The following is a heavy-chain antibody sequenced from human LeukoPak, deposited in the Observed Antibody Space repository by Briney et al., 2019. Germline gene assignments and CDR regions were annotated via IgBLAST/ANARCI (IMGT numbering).Heavy chain of an antibody. V-gene: IGHV5-51*01. D-gene: IGHD5-18*01. CDR2: IYPGDSDT. CDR3: ARFEADTAMVTRYYFDY. CDR1: GYSFTSYW. J-gene: IGHJ4*02. Sequence: MHGESLKISCKGSGYSFTSYWIGWVRQMPGKGLEWMGIIYPGDSDTRYSPSFQGQVTISADKSISTAYLQWSSLKASDTAMYYCARFEADTAMVTRYYFDYWGQGTLVTVSS.